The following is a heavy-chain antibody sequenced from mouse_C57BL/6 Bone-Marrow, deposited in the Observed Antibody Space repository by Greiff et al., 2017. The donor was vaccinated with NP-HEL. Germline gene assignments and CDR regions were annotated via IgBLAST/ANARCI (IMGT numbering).Heavy chain of an antibody. CDR3: TTPVVARDYYAMDY. CDR2: IDPETGGT. V-gene: IGHV1-15*01. D-gene: IGHD1-1*01. J-gene: IGHJ4*01. CDR1: GYTFTDYE. Sequence: VQLQQSGAELVRPGASVTLSCKASGYTFTDYEMHWVKQTPVHGLEWIGAIDPETGGTAYNQKFKGKAILTADKSSSTAYMELRSLTSEDSAVYYCTTPVVARDYYAMDYWGQGTSVTVSS.